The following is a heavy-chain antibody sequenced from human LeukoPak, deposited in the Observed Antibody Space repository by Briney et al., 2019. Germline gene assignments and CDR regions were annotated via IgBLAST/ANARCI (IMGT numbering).Heavy chain of an antibody. CDR1: GFTLSSYG. V-gene: IGHV3-30*02. CDR3: ANSYERYAYGWFDP. J-gene: IGHJ5*02. CDR2: IRYDGSNK. D-gene: IGHD3-16*01. Sequence: GGSLRLSCAASGFTLSSYGMHWVRQAPGKGLEWVAFIRYDGSNKYYADSVKGRFTISRDNSKNTLYLQMNSLRAEDTAVYYCANSYERYAYGWFDPWGQGTLVTVSS.